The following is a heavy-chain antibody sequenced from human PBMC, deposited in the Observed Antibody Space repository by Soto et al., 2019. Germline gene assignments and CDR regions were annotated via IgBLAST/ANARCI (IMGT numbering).Heavy chain of an antibody. CDR1: GFTFSSYA. J-gene: IGHJ4*02. CDR2: ISGSGSST. Sequence: GGSLRLSCAASGFTFSSYAMSWVRQAPGKGLEWVSAISGSGSSTYYADSVKGSFNISRDNSKNTRYQQMNSLRAEDKAVYSWAKHLSYGRNYGRDVDVDYWGQGTLVTVSS. CDR3: AKHLSYGRNYGRDVDVDY. V-gene: IGHV3-23*01. D-gene: IGHD1-7*01.